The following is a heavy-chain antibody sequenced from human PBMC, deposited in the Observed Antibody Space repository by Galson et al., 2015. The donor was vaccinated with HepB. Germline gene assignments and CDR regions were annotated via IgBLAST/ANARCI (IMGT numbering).Heavy chain of an antibody. CDR2: IKSKTDGGTT. CDR3: TTGIYGSGRHHSPLTFDY. V-gene: IGHV3-15*01. Sequence: SLRLSCAASGFTFSNAWMSWVRQAPGKGLEWVGRIKSKTDGGTTDYAAPVKGRFTISRDDSKNTLYLQMSSLKTEDTAVYYCTTGIYGSGRHHSPLTFDYWGQGTLVTVSS. CDR1: GFTFSNAW. D-gene: IGHD3-10*01. J-gene: IGHJ4*02.